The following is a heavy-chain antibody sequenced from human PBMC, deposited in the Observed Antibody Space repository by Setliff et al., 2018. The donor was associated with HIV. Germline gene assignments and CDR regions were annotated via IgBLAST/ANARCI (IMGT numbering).Heavy chain of an antibody. CDR1: GGSISSYY. V-gene: IGHV4-59*01. CDR2: IYYSGST. J-gene: IGHJ4*02. CDR3: ARSPGVDTNMAFDY. Sequence: PSETLSLTCTVSGGSISSYYWSWIRQPPGKGLEWIGYIYYSGSTNYNPSLKSRATISVDTSKSQVSLKLSSVTAADTAVYYCARSPGVDTNMAFDYWGRGTLVTVSS. D-gene: IGHD5-18*01.